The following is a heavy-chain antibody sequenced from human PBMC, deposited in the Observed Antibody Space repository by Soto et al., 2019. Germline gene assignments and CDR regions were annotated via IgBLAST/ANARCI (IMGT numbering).Heavy chain of an antibody. CDR1: GGTFSSYA. J-gene: IGHJ6*02. CDR2: IIPIFGTA. CDR3: AREERTAMVRNGMDV. D-gene: IGHD5-18*01. V-gene: IGHV1-69*12. Sequence: QVQLVQSGAEVKKPGSSVKVSCKASGGTFSSYAISWVRQAPGQGLEWMGGIIPIFGTANYAQKFQGRVTITADESTSTAYMELSGLRSEDTAVYYGAREERTAMVRNGMDVWGQGTTVTVSS.